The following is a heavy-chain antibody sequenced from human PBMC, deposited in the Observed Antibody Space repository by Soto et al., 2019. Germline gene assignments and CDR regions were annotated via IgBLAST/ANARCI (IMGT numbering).Heavy chain of an antibody. D-gene: IGHD5-12*01. J-gene: IGHJ5*02. CDR2: VSASGTT. CDR1: GFTFGSHA. V-gene: IGHV3-23*01. Sequence: GGSLRLSCEASGFTFGSHAMTLVRQAPGKGLEWVSCVSASGTTYYADSVNGRFTVSRDNSKNTLYLQMSRLRAEDTAIYYCAKDRDYLASWGQGALVTVSS. CDR3: AKDRDYLAS.